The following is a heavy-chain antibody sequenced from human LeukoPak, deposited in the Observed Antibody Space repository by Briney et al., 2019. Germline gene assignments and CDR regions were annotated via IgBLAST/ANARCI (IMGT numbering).Heavy chain of an antibody. CDR3: AGAARPGEEVCY. CDR1: GDSISSYY. Sequence: SETLSLTCTVSGDSISSYYWSWIRQPPGKGLEWIGYIYSSGSTKYNPSLKSRVTISVDTSKNQFSLRLSSVTAAGTAVYYCAGAARPGEEVCYWGQGTLVTVSS. J-gene: IGHJ4*02. CDR2: IYSSGST. V-gene: IGHV4-59*08. D-gene: IGHD6-6*01.